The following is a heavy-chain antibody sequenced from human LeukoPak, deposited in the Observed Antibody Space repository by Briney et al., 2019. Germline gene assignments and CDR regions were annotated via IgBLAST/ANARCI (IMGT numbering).Heavy chain of an antibody. J-gene: IGHJ4*02. CDR2: ISYDGSNK. D-gene: IGHD3-10*01. CDR3: ARDYGGLDY. V-gene: IGHV3-30-3*01. CDR1: GFTFSSYA. Sequence: GGSLRLSCAASGFTFSSYAMHWVRQAPGKGLEWVAVISYDGSNKYYADSVKGRFTISRDNSKNTLYLQMNSLRAEDTAVYSCARDYGGLDYWGQGTLVTVSS.